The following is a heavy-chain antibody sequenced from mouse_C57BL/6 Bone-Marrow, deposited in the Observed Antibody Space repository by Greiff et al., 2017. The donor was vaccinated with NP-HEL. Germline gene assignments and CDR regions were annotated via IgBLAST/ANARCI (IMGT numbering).Heavy chain of an antibody. J-gene: IGHJ4*01. CDR3: ARSIYYDYADDPFYAMDY. CDR2: IRNKANGYTT. D-gene: IGHD2-4*01. Sequence: EVKLVESGGGLVQPGGSLSLSCAASGFTFTDYYMSWVRQPPGKALEWLAFIRNKANGYTTEYSSSLKGRFTISRDNSQSILYLQMNALRAEDSATYYCARSIYYDYADDPFYAMDYWGQGTTVTVSS. CDR1: GFTFTDYY. V-gene: IGHV7-3*01.